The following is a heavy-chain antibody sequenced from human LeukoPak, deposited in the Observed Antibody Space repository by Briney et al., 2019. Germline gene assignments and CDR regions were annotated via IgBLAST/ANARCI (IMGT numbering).Heavy chain of an antibody. V-gene: IGHV4-31*03. Sequence: SGTLSLTCTVSGGSISSGGYYWSWIRQHPGKGLEWIGYIYYSGSTYYNPSLKSRVTISVDTSKNQFSLKLSSVTAADTAVYYCAREAMVMGEYFDYWGQGTLVTVSS. J-gene: IGHJ4*02. D-gene: IGHD5-18*01. CDR2: IYYSGST. CDR3: AREAMVMGEYFDY. CDR1: GGSISSGGYY.